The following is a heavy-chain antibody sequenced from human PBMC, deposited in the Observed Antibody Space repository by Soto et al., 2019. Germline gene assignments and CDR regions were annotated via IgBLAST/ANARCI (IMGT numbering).Heavy chain of an antibody. CDR1: GFTFSSYA. CDR3: ARSNFYDSSGYYAY. J-gene: IGHJ4*02. D-gene: IGHD3-22*01. CDR2: ISYDGSNK. Sequence: QVQLVESGGGVVQPGRSLRLSCAASGFTFSSYAMHWVRQAPGKGLEWVAVISYDGSNKYYADSVKGRFTISRDNSKNTLYLQMNSLRAEDTAVYYCARSNFYDSSGYYAYWGQGTLVTVSS. V-gene: IGHV3-30-3*01.